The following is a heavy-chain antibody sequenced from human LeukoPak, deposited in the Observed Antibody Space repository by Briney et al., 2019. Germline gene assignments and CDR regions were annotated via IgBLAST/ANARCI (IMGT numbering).Heavy chain of an antibody. D-gene: IGHD6-13*01. CDR1: GFTFSGYA. CDR2: ISYSGRST. CDR3: ARVIWRQLAPFDY. V-gene: IGHV3-23*01. Sequence: GGSLRLSCAASGFTFSGYAMSWVRQAPGKGLEWVSAISYSGRSTYYADSVKGRFTISKDNSKNTLYLQMNSLRAEDTAVYYCARVIWRQLAPFDYWGQGALVTVSS. J-gene: IGHJ4*02.